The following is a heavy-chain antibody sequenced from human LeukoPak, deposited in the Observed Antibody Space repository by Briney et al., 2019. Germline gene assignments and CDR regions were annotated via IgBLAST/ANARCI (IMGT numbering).Heavy chain of an antibody. CDR1: GYTFTSYD. Sequence: ASVKVSCKASGYTFTSYDINWVRQATGQGLEWMGWMNPNSGNTGYAQKFQGRVTMTRNTSISTAYMELSSLRSEDTAVYYCARLWPATGSSWHRYYYYGMDVWGQGTTVTVSS. V-gene: IGHV1-8*01. J-gene: IGHJ6*02. CDR2: MNPNSGNT. D-gene: IGHD6-13*01. CDR3: ARLWPATGSSWHRYYYYGMDV.